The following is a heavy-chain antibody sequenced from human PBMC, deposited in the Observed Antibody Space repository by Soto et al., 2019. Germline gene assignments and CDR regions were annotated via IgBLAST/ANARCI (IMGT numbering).Heavy chain of an antibody. Sequence: WGSLRLSCAASGFTFSSYAMHWVRQAPGKGLEWVAVISYDGSNKYYADSVKGRFTISRDNSKNTLYLQMNSLRAEDTAVYYCARDALDYYDSSGYYDYWGRGTLVTVSS. CDR3: ARDALDYYDSSGYYDY. J-gene: IGHJ4*02. CDR1: GFTFSSYA. CDR2: ISYDGSNK. V-gene: IGHV3-30-3*01. D-gene: IGHD3-22*01.